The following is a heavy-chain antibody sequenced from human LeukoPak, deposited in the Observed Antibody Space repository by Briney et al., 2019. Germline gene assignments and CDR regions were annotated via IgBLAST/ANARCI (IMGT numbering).Heavy chain of an antibody. D-gene: IGHD5-12*01. CDR1: GGTFSSYA. CDR3: ARELSGYESRVGYYYMDV. V-gene: IGHV1-69*13. J-gene: IGHJ6*03. Sequence: SVKVSCKASGGTFSSYAISWVRQAPGQGLEWMGGIIPIFGTANCAQKFQGRVTITADESTSTAYMELSSLRSEDTAVYYCARELSGYESRVGYYYMDVWGKGTTVTVSS. CDR2: IIPIFGTA.